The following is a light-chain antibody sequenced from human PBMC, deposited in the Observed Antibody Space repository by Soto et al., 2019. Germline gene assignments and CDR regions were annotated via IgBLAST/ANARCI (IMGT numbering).Light chain of an antibody. CDR2: LAS. Sequence: DIQMTQSPSTLSASLGDRVTITCRAGQSIISWLAWYQQKPGKDPKLLIYLASNLESGVPSRFSGSGSGTEFTLTISSLQPDDFATYYCQQYDSYSRTFGQGTKVDIK. CDR3: QQYDSYSRT. J-gene: IGKJ2*01. V-gene: IGKV1-5*03. CDR1: QSIISW.